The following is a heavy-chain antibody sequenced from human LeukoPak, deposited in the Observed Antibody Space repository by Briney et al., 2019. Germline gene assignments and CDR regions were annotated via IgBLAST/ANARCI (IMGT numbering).Heavy chain of an antibody. V-gene: IGHV3-23*01. CDR3: ASPGGVPTPDP. D-gene: IGHD3-16*01. CDR1: GFTFSSYA. J-gene: IGHJ5*02. CDR2: ISGSGGST. Sequence: GGSLRLSCAASGFTFSSYAMSWVRQAPGKGLEWVPAISGSGGSTYYADSVKGRFAISRDNSKNTLHLQMHSLRAEDTAVYYCASPGGVPTPDPWGQGTLVTVSS.